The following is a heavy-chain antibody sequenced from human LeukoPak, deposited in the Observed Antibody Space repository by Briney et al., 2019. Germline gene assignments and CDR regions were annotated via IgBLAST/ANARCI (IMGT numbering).Heavy chain of an antibody. J-gene: IGHJ5*02. D-gene: IGHD6-19*01. V-gene: IGHV4-38-2*02. CDR1: GYSISSGYY. CDR3: ATSSGWRNWFDP. CDR2: IYHSGST. Sequence: PSETLSLTCTVSGYSISSGYYWGWIRQPPGKGLEWIGYIYHSGSTYYNPSLKSRVTISVDRSKNQFSLKLSSVTAADTAVYYCATSSGWRNWFDPWGQGTLVTVSS.